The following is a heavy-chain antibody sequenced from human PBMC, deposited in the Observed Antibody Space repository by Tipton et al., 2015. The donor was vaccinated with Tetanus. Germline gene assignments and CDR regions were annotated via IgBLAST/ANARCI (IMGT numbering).Heavy chain of an antibody. Sequence: LRLSCAASGFTFSSYEMNWVRQAPGKGLEWVSAISGSGGSTYYADSVKGRFTISRDNSKNTLYLQMNSLRAEDTAVYYCAKSGQSSGIVVVVAAVDAFDIWGQGTMVTVSS. D-gene: IGHD2-15*01. V-gene: IGHV3-23*01. CDR3: AKSGQSSGIVVVVAAVDAFDI. CDR1: GFTFSSYE. CDR2: ISGSGGST. J-gene: IGHJ3*02.